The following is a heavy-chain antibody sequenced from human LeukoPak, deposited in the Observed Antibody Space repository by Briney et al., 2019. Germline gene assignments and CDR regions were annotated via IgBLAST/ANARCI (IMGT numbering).Heavy chain of an antibody. CDR2: IYYSGST. CDR3: ARGAAELRYAYYYMDV. D-gene: IGHD3-9*01. V-gene: IGHV4-39*07. CDR1: GGSISSSSYY. Sequence: PSETLSLTCTVSGGSISSSSYYWGWIRQPPGKGLEWIGSIYYSGSTYYNPSLKSRVTISVDTSKNQFSLKLSSVTAADTAVYYCARGAAELRYAYYYMDVWGKGTTVTVSS. J-gene: IGHJ6*03.